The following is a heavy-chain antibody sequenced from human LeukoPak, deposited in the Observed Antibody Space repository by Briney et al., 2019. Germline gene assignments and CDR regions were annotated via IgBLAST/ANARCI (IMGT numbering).Heavy chain of an antibody. D-gene: IGHD1-26*01. Sequence: SGTLSLTCTVSGDSISNYYWSWIRQPPGKGLEWIGYIFYSGSTDYIPSLKRRVTISVDTSSNQVTLNLTSVTAADTAVYYCARHGRSGGFYGYFDPWGQGTLDTLPS. CDR1: GDSISNYY. J-gene: IGHJ5*02. CDR3: ARHGRSGGFYGYFDP. V-gene: IGHV4-59*08. CDR2: IFYSGST.